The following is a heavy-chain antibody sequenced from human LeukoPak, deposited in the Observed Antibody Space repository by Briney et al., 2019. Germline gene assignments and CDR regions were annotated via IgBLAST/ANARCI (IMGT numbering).Heavy chain of an antibody. CDR1: GYTFTGYY. Sequence: APVKVSCEASGYTFTGYYMHWVRQAPGQGLEWMGWINPNSGGTNYAQKFQGRVTMTRDTSISTAYMELSRLRSDDTAVYYCARVGAAGILPDYWGQGTLVTVSS. J-gene: IGHJ4*02. CDR3: ARVGAAGILPDY. D-gene: IGHD6-13*01. V-gene: IGHV1-2*02. CDR2: INPNSGGT.